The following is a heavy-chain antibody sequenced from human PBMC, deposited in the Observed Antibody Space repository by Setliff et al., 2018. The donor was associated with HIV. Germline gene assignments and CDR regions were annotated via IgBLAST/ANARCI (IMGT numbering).Heavy chain of an antibody. D-gene: IGHD6-19*01. CDR2: IYTGGST. J-gene: IGHJ3*02. CDR1: GGSIRSGSYY. V-gene: IGHV4-61*02. Sequence: SETLSLTCTVSGGSIRSGSYYWSWIRQPAGKGLEWIGRIYTGGSTDYNPSLKSRATISLDTSNNQFSLNLKPVTAADTAVYFCARYLSNGWMTNDAFHICCQVAMVTGSS. CDR3: ARYLSNGWMTNDAFHI.